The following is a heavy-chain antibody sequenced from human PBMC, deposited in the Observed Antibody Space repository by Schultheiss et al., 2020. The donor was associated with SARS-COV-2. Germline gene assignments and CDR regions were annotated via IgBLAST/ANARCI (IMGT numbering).Heavy chain of an antibody. CDR3: ARSHYDILTGLDYYYGMDV. V-gene: IGHV3-13*01. CDR2: IGTAGDT. J-gene: IGHJ6*02. Sequence: GGSLRLSCAASGFTFSSYDMHWVRQATGKGLEWVSAIGTAGDTYYPGSVKGRFTISRENAKNSLYLQMNSLRAEDTAVYYCARSHYDILTGLDYYYGMDVWGQGTTVTVSS. CDR1: GFTFSSYD. D-gene: IGHD3-9*01.